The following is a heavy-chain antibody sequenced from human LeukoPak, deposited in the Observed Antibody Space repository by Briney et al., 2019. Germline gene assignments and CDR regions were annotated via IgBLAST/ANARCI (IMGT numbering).Heavy chain of an antibody. J-gene: IGHJ5*02. CDR2: INPNSGGT. CDR3: ARAYTNTFNWFDP. D-gene: IGHD2-2*02. CDR1: GYTFTGYS. Sequence: ASVKVSCKASGYTFTGYSIYWVRQAPGQGLEWMGRINPNSGGTNYAQKFQGRVTMTRDTTISIVYMELSSLRSDDTAVYYCARAYTNTFNWFDPWGQGTLVTVSS. V-gene: IGHV1-2*06.